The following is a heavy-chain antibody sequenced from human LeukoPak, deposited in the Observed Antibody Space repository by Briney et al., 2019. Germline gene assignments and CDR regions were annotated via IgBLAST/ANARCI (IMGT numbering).Heavy chain of an antibody. CDR1: GFTFSTYE. J-gene: IGHJ4*02. CDR2: ISGSGTTI. D-gene: IGHD3-16*01. CDR3: VSAYGGLLDY. Sequence: GGSLRLSCAASGFTFSTYEMNWVRQVPGKGLEWVSYISGSGTTIYYADSVKGRFAISRDNTKNSMYLQMNSLRAEDTAVYYCVSAYGGLLDYWGQGTLVTVSS. V-gene: IGHV3-48*03.